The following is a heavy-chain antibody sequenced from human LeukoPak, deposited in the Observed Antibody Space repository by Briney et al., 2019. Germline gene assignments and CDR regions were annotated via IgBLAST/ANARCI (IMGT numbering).Heavy chain of an antibody. CDR2: INPNSGGT. D-gene: IGHD6-13*01. J-gene: IGHJ4*02. CDR1: GYTFTGDN. V-gene: IGHV1-2*02. Sequence: ASVKVSSKASGYTFTGDNLQCGREAPGQGLEWMGWINPNSGGTNYAQKFQGRVTMTRDTSISTAYMEPSRLRSDDTAVYYCGAIAAAGTILFDAWGQGTLVTVSS. CDR3: GAIAAAGTILFDA.